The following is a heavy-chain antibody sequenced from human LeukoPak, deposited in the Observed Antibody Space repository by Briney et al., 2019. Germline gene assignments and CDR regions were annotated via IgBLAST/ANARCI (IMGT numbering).Heavy chain of an antibody. CDR1: GGSISSFY. J-gene: IGHJ4*02. V-gene: IGHV4-4*07. D-gene: IGHD3-10*01. Sequence: SETLSLTCTVSGGSISSFYWSWIRQPAGKGLEWIGRIYTSGSTNYNPSLKSRVTMSVDISKNQFSLRLSSVTAADTAVYYCARDWELRGGYFDYWGQGILVTVSS. CDR3: ARDWELRGGYFDY. CDR2: IYTSGST.